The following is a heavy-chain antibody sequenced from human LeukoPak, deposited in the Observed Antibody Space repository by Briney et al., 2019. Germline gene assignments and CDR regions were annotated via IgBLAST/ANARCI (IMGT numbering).Heavy chain of an antibody. CDR3: ARSSIVGAFETSFFDY. J-gene: IGHJ4*02. Sequence: ASVKVSCKASGGTFSSYAISWVRQTPGQGLEWMGGIIPIFGTANYAQKFQGRVTITTDESTSTAYMELSSLRSEDTAVYYCARSSIVGAFETSFFDYWGQGTLVTVSS. D-gene: IGHD1-26*01. CDR2: IIPIFGTA. CDR1: GGTFSSYA. V-gene: IGHV1-69*05.